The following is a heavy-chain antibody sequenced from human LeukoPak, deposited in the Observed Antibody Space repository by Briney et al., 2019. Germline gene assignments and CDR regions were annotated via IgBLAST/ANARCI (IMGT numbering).Heavy chain of an antibody. Sequence: AGGSLRLSCAASGFTFSSYGMHWVRQAPGKGLQWVAVISYDGSNKYYADSVKGRFTISRDNSKNTLYLQMNSLRAEDTAVYYCAKDQYYYDSSGYYPPGDYFDYWGQGTLVTVSS. J-gene: IGHJ4*02. CDR3: AKDQYYYDSSGYYPPGDYFDY. V-gene: IGHV3-30*18. D-gene: IGHD3-22*01. CDR2: ISYDGSNK. CDR1: GFTFSSYG.